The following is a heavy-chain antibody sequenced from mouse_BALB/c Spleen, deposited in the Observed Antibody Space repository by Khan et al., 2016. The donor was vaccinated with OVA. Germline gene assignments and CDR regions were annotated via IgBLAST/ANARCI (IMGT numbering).Heavy chain of an antibody. CDR3: AKDGYSHWFAY. D-gene: IGHD2-3*01. CDR2: IDPENGNT. Sequence: MQLEESGAELVRPGALVKLSCKASGFNIKDYYMHWVKQRPEQGLVWIGWIDPENGNTIYDPKFQGKASITSDTSSNTAYLQLSSLTSEDTAVYYGAKDGYSHWFAYWGQGTLVTVSA. J-gene: IGHJ3*01. V-gene: IGHV14-1*02. CDR1: GFNIKDYY.